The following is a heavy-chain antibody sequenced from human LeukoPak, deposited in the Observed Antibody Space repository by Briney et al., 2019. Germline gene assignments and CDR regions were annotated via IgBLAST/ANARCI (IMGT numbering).Heavy chain of an antibody. CDR3: ARDPYGSATYGFDY. CDR1: GGSISSSNW. CDR2: IYHSGSI. Sequence: SETLSLTCAVSGGSISSSNWWSWVRQSPGRGLEWIGEIYHSGSINYTPSLKSRVTISLDRSKNEVSLRLSSVTVADTAVYYCARDPYGSATYGFDYWGQGTLVTVSS. V-gene: IGHV4-4*02. D-gene: IGHD3-10*01. J-gene: IGHJ4*02.